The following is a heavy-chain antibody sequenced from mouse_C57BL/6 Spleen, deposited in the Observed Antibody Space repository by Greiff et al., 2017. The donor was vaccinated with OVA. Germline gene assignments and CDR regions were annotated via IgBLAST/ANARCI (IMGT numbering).Heavy chain of an antibody. D-gene: IGHD1-1*01. Sequence: QVQLQQPGAELVKPGASVKLSCKASGYTFTSYWMHWVKQRPGQGLEWIGMIHPNSGSTNYNEKFKSKATLTVDKSSSTAYMQLSSLTSEDSAVYYCASEPYYYGSSLYFDYWGQGTTLTVSS. CDR2: IHPNSGST. CDR1: GYTFTSYW. J-gene: IGHJ2*01. V-gene: IGHV1-64*01. CDR3: ASEPYYYGSSLYFDY.